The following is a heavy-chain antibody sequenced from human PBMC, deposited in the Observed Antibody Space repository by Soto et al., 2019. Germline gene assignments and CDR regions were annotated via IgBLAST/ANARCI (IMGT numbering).Heavy chain of an antibody. D-gene: IGHD3-3*01. CDR1: GFTFSRYP. J-gene: IGHJ4*02. CDR3: AKDGRFLNYFDY. V-gene: IGHV3-23*01. Sequence: GGSLRLSCTASGFTFSRYPMGWIRQAPGKGLEWVSGIRGSGGRNYYADSVKGRFTNSRDNSKNTLYLQMNSLRAEDTAVYYCAKDGRFLNYFDYWGQGTLVTVSS. CDR2: IRGSGGRN.